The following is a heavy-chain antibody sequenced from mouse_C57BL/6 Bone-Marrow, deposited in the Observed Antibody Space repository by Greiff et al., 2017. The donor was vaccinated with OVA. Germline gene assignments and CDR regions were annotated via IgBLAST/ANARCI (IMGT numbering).Heavy chain of an antibody. CDR3: ARSYGYYYAMDY. J-gene: IGHJ4*01. CDR2: IYPGDGDT. D-gene: IGHD2-2*01. V-gene: IGHV1-82*01. Sequence: VQLQQSGAELVKPGASVKISCKASGYAFSGSWMNWVKQRPGKGLEWIGRIYPGDGDTNYNGKLKGKATLTADKSSSTAYMQLSSLTSEDSAVYFCARSYGYYYAMDYWGQGTSVTVSS. CDR1: GYAFSGSW.